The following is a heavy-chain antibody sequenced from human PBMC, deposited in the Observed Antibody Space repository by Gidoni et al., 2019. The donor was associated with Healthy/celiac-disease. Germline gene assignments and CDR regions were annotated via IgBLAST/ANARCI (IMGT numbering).Heavy chain of an antibody. CDR1: GFTFSSYA. Sequence: LVQPGGSLRLSCAASGFTFSSYAMSWVRQAPGKGLEWVSAISGSGGSTYYADSVKGRFTISRDNSKNTLYLQMNSLRAEDTAVYYCAKDRYYYDSSGYYPFDYWGQGTLVTVSS. V-gene: IGHV3-23*01. J-gene: IGHJ4*02. D-gene: IGHD3-22*01. CDR2: ISGSGGST. CDR3: AKDRYYYDSSGYYPFDY.